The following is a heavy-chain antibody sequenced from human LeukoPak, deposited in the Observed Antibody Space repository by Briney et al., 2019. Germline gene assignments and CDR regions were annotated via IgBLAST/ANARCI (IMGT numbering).Heavy chain of an antibody. V-gene: IGHV3-30-3*01. D-gene: IGHD3-3*01. CDR2: ISYDVSNK. CDR1: GVTFSSYA. Sequence: PGRSLRLSCAASGVTFSSYAMHWVGQAPGKGREWGAVISYDVSNKYYTDSVKGGFTISRDNSKNTLYLQMNSLRAEDTAVYYCARVGSYYDFWSGYYGMDVWGQGTTVTVSS. CDR3: ARVGSYYDFWSGYYGMDV. J-gene: IGHJ6*02.